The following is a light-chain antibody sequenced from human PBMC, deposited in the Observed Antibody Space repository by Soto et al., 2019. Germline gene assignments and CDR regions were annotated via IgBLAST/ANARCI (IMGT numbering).Light chain of an antibody. CDR3: QQTYSTPYT. CDR2: GAS. Sequence: DIQMTQSPPSLSASVGDRVTITCRASQSISSYLNWYQQKPGKAPKLLIYGASSLQSGVPSRFSGSGSGTDFTLTISCLQPEDFATYHCQQTYSTPYTFGQGTKLEIK. CDR1: QSISSY. V-gene: IGKV1-39*01. J-gene: IGKJ2*01.